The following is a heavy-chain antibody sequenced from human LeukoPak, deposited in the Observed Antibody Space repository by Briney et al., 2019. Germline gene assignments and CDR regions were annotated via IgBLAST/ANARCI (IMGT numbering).Heavy chain of an antibody. CDR2: IGYTGTDT. CDR3: ARDLTERKYYIAY. V-gene: IGHV3-30*02. CDR1: GFTFSSFG. Sequence: PGGSLSLSCAASGFTFSSFGMHWVRQAPGEGLEWVAYIGYTGTDTYYADSVKGRFTISRDNSKNTVHLQVNSLRAADTALYSCARDLTERKYYIAYWGQGTLVTVSS. J-gene: IGHJ4*02. D-gene: IGHD2-8*02.